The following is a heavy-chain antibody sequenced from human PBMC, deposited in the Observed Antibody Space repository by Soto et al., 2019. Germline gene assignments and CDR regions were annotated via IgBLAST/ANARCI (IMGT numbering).Heavy chain of an antibody. D-gene: IGHD6-19*01. Sequence: ASVKVSCKASGYTFTGYYMHWVRQAPGQGLEWMGWINPNSGGTNYAQKFQGWVTMTRDTSISTAYMELSRLRSDDTAVYYCARDSGAGRSAFDIWGQGTMVTVSS. CDR3: ARDSGAGRSAFDI. V-gene: IGHV1-2*04. J-gene: IGHJ3*02. CDR2: INPNSGGT. CDR1: GYTFTGYY.